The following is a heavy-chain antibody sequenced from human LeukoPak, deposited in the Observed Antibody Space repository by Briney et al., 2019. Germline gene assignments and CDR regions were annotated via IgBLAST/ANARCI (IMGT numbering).Heavy chain of an antibody. D-gene: IGHD3-10*01. Sequence: PGGSLRLSCAASGFTFSSYAMSWVRQAPGKGLEWVSAISGSGGSTYYADSVKGRFTISRDNSKNTLYLQINSLRAEDTAVYYCAKDRGSHPMVRGVIIGTYYLDYWGQGTLVTVSS. J-gene: IGHJ4*02. CDR1: GFTFSSYA. CDR3: AKDRGSHPMVRGVIIGTYYLDY. V-gene: IGHV3-23*01. CDR2: ISGSGGST.